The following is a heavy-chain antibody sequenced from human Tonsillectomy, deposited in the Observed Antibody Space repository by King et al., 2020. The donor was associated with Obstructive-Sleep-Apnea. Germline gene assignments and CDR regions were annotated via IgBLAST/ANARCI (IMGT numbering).Heavy chain of an antibody. V-gene: IGHV4-31*03. Sequence: VQLQESGPGLVKPSQTLFLTCSVSGGSISSVGYYWSWIRQHPGKGLEWIGYIDYSGETYYNPSLKSRLTISVDTSKNQFSLKLTSVTAADTAVYYCARRKQRGPFRVLNPPYFDYSGERALVTVSS. CDR1: GGSISSVGYY. D-gene: IGHD3-16*01. CDR3: ARRKQRGPFRVLNPPYFDY. J-gene: IGHJ4*02. CDR2: IDYSGET.